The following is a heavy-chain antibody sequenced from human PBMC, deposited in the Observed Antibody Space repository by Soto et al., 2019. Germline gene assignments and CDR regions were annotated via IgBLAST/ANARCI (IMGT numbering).Heavy chain of an antibody. CDR1: GFTFSNAW. Sequence: EVQLVESGGGLVQPGGSLRLSCAASGFTFSNAWMSWVRQAPGKGLGWVGRIKSKTDGGTTNYVAPGKGRFTISRDDSKNTLYMQMNSVNTEDSAVYYCTTDPVLRDVDWTQGGESGGYWGQGTLVTVS. CDR3: TTDPVLRDVDWTQGGESGGY. V-gene: IGHV3-15*01. CDR2: IKSKTDGGTT. J-gene: IGHJ4*02. D-gene: IGHD3-9*01.